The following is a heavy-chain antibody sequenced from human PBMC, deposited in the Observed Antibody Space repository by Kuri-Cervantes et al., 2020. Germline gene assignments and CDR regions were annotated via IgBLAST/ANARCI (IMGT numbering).Heavy chain of an antibody. D-gene: IGHD6-19*01. CDR1: GYTFSSYG. V-gene: IGHV1-18*01. CDR2: ISAYTGNT. CDR3: ARGEQWLVRVGFDY. J-gene: IGHJ4*02. Sequence: ASVKVSCKASGYTFSSYGISWVRQAPGQGLEWMGWISAYTGNTNYAQKLQGRVTMTTDTSTSTAYMELSSLRSEDTAVYYCARGEQWLVRVGFDYWGQGTLVTVSS.